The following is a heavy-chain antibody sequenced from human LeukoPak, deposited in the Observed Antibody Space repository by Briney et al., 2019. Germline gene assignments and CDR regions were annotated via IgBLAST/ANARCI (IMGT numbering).Heavy chain of an antibody. D-gene: IGHD6-13*01. CDR1: GYSISSGHY. V-gene: IGHV4-38-2*02. J-gene: IGHJ3*02. CDR3: AASGRSRAAGVFDI. Sequence: SEALSLTCTVSGYSISSGHYWAWIRQSPEKGLEWIASMFHSGSTYYNPSLKSRVTISVDTSKNQFSLKLSSVTAADTAVYYCAASGRSRAAGVFDIWGQGTMVTVSS. CDR2: MFHSGST.